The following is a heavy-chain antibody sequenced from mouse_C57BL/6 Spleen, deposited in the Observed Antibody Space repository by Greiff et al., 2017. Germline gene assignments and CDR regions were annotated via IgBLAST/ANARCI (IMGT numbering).Heavy chain of an antibody. Sequence: VQLQQSGAELVKPGASVKISCKASGYAFSSYWMNWVKQRPGKGLEWIGQIYPGDGDTNYNGKFKGKATLTADKSSSTAYMQLSSLTSEDSAVYFCARGGSSSGVFADWGKGTLVTVSA. D-gene: IGHD1-1*01. CDR2: IYPGDGDT. J-gene: IGHJ3*01. CDR1: GYAFSSYW. CDR3: ARGGSSSGVFAD. V-gene: IGHV1-80*01.